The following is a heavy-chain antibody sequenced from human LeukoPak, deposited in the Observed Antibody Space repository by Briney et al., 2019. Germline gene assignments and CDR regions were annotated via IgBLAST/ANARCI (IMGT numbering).Heavy chain of an antibody. J-gene: IGHJ6*03. V-gene: IGHV3-20*04. CDR3: ARQAGSGSYYYYYYMDV. Sequence: PGGSLRLSCPASGFTFDDYCMSWVRQAPGKGLEWVSGINWNGGSTGYADSVKGRFTISRDNAKNSLYLQMNRLRAEDTALYYCARQAGSGSYYYYYYMDVWGKGTTVAVSS. CDR2: INWNGGST. CDR1: GFTFDDYC. D-gene: IGHD3-10*01.